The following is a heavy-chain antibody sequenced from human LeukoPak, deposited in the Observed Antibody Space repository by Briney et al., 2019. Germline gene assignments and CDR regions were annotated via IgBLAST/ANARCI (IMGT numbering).Heavy chain of an antibody. CDR2: ISGSGGGI. D-gene: IGHD2-21*01. CDR1: GFTFSSYA. J-gene: IGHJ4*02. V-gene: IGHV3-23*01. Sequence: GGSLRLSWAASGFTFSSYAMSWVRQAPGKGLEWVSAISGSGGGIYYADSVKGRFTISRGNSKNTLYLQMNSLRAEDTAVYYCAKGSPIYYFDYWGQGTLVTVSS. CDR3: AKGSPIYYFDY.